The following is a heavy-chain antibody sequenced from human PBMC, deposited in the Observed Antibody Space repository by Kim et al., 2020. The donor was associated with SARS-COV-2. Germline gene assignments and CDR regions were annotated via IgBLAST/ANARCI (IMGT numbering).Heavy chain of an antibody. CDR3: ARDVYSRGWYYFDY. Sequence: ADAVKGRFTISRDNAKNSLYLQMNSLRAEDTAVYYCARDVYSRGWYYFDYWGQGTLVSVSS. D-gene: IGHD6-19*01. V-gene: IGHV3-11*06. J-gene: IGHJ4*02.